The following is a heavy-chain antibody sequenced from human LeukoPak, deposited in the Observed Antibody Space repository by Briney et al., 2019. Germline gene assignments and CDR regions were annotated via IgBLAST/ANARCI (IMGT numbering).Heavy chain of an antibody. CDR3: ARDRDYYGSGSYYQDAFDI. CDR1: GFTFSSYA. CDR2: ISGSGGST. J-gene: IGHJ3*02. V-gene: IGHV3-23*01. Sequence: GGSLRLSCAASGFTFSSYAMTWVRQAPGKGLEWVSSISGSGGSTYYADSVKGRFTISRDNSKNTLYLQMNSLRAEDTAVYYCARDRDYYGSGSYYQDAFDIWGQGTMVTVSS. D-gene: IGHD3-10*01.